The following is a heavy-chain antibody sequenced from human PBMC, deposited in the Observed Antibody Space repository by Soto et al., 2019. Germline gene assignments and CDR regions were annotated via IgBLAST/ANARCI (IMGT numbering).Heavy chain of an antibody. CDR3: ARNAR. CDR2: IRQDGSQT. V-gene: IGHV3-7*05. D-gene: IGHD1-1*01. Sequence: GGSPRLSCVASGFTFSSSWMSWVRQAPGTGLEWVPNIRQDGSQTYYVNSVKGRFTISRDNAKNALYLQMNSLRADDTAVYYCARNARWGQGTLVTVSS. CDR1: GFTFSSSW. J-gene: IGHJ4*02.